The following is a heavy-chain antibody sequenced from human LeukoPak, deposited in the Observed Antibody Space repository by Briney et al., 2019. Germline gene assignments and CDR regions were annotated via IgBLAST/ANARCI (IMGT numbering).Heavy chain of an antibody. CDR1: GFTFARHA. V-gene: IGHV3-23*01. J-gene: IGHJ4*02. CDR3: AKEDIVVVPAGSFDY. CDR2: ISGSGDNT. D-gene: IGHD2-2*01. Sequence: GGSLRLSCAASGFTFARHAMSWVRQAPGRGLEWVSAISGSGDNTYYAESVKGRFTISRDNSKNTVFLQMNSLRAEDTAVYYCAKEDIVVVPAGSFDYWGQGTLVTVSS.